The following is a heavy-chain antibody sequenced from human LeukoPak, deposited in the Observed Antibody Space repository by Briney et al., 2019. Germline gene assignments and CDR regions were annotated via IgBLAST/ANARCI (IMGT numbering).Heavy chain of an antibody. D-gene: IGHD2-2*01. CDR2: ISGSGGST. Sequence: GGSLRLSCAASGFTFGSYAMSWVRQAPGKGLEWVSAISGSGGSTYYADSVKGRFTISRDNSKNTLYLQMNSLRAEDTAVYYCAKFGLDYCSSTSCYPFHYYYGMDVWGQGTTVTVSS. CDR3: AKFGLDYCSSTSCYPFHYYYGMDV. CDR1: GFTFGSYA. J-gene: IGHJ6*02. V-gene: IGHV3-23*01.